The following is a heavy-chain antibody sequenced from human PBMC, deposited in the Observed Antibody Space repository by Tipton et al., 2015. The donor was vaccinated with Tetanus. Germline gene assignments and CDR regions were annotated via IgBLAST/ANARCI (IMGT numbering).Heavy chain of an antibody. V-gene: IGHV4-30-4*01. CDR3: ARDLRTSGFH. CDR2: IYYSGSA. CDR1: GGSINSTDDY. D-gene: IGHD1-7*01. J-gene: IGHJ4*02. Sequence: TLSLTCSVSGGSINSTDDYWSWVRQPPGKGLEWIGYIYYSGSAYYKPSLKSRAAISVDASKNQFSLQLSSVTAADTAVYYCARDLRTSGFHWGQGTLVTVSS.